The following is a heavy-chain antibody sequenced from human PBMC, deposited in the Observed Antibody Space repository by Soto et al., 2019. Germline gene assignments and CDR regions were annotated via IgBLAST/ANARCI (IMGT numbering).Heavy chain of an antibody. CDR3: ARDRYFYDSAGYYRTLDS. CDR2: IFHSGIT. V-gene: IGHV4-59*01. CDR1: GGSFNNDY. Sequence: PXGTLSLTCTISGGSFNNDYWTWIRQSPGKGLEWIGYIFHSGITDYNPSVKSRVTISIDKSKNLFSLKLTSVTAADTAVYYCARDRYFYDSAGYYRTLDSWGQGILVTVSS. D-gene: IGHD3-22*01. J-gene: IGHJ5*01.